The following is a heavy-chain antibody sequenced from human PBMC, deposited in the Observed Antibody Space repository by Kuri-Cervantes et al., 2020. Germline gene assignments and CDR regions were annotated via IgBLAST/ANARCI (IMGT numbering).Heavy chain of an antibody. J-gene: IGHJ4*02. CDR1: GFDFYDYA. CDR3: ARLPCASGISCYGEGPYFDY. Sequence: GGSLRLSCVGFGFDFYDYALHWIRQVPGKGLEWVSGISWNSDTIDQPDSFKGRFIISRDNTMNVVYLHMSRLTTDDTAVYYCARLPCASGISCYGEGPYFDYWGQGTPVTVSS. V-gene: IGHV3-9*01. CDR2: ISWNSDTI. D-gene: IGHD3-3*02.